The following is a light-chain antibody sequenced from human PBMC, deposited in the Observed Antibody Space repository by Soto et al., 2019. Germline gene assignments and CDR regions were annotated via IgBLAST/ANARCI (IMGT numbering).Light chain of an antibody. CDR3: QRYNIDSRT. Sequence: DIQMTQSPSTLSASVGDRVTITCRASQGISSWRAWYQQKPGKAPKLLIYRATTLQTGVPSRFSGSGSGTEFTLAISSLQPDDFATCCCQRYNIDSRTFGQGTQGAIK. J-gene: IGKJ1*01. CDR1: QGISSW. V-gene: IGKV1-5*03. CDR2: RAT.